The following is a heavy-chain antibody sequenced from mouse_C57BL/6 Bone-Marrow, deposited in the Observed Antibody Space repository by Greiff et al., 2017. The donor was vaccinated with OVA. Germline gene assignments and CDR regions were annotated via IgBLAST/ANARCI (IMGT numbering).Heavy chain of an antibody. CDR3: IYDDGAWFAY. D-gene: IGHD2-12*01. V-gene: IGHV1-52*01. Sequence: QVQLQHPGAELVRPGSSVKLSCKASGYTFTSYWMHWVKQRPIQGLEWIGNIDPSDSETHYNQKFKDKATLTVDKSSSTAYMQLSSLTSEDSAVYYCIYDDGAWFAYWGQGTLVTVSA. CDR1: GYTFTSYW. CDR2: IDPSDSET. J-gene: IGHJ3*01.